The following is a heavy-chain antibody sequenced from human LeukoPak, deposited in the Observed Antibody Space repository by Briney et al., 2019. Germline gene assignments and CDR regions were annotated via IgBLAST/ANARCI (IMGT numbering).Heavy chain of an antibody. Sequence: GGSLRLSCAASRFTFSIYGMHWVRQAPGKGLEWVAVISYDGSNKYYAESVKGRFTISRDNSRNTVFLQMNSLRAEDTAIYYCATDISTHYFGSWGQGTLVTVSS. CDR1: RFTFSIYG. V-gene: IGHV3-30*03. D-gene: IGHD3-9*01. J-gene: IGHJ4*02. CDR3: ATDISTHYFGS. CDR2: ISYDGSNK.